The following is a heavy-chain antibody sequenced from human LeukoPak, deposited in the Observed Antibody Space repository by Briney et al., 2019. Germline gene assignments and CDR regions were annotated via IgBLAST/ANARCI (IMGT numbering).Heavy chain of an antibody. J-gene: IGHJ4*02. CDR3: AKDVLLWFGELSYYDY. CDR2: ISGSGGST. CDR1: GFTFSSNA. V-gene: IGHV3-23*01. D-gene: IGHD3-10*01. Sequence: GGSLRLSCAASGFTFSSNAMSWVRQAPGKGLEWVSAISGSGGSTYYADSVKGRFTISRDNSKNTLYLQMNSLRAEDTAVYYCAKDVLLWFGELSYYDYWGQGTLVTVSS.